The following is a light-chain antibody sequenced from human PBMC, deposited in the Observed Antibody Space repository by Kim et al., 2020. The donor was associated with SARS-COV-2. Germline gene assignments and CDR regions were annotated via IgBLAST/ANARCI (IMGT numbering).Light chain of an antibody. Sequence: SSELTQDPAVSVALGQTVRITCQGDSLRNYYASWYQQKPGEAPVLVIYGKNNRPSGIPDRFSGSSSGNTASLTITGAQAEDEADYYCNSRDSSGNHLDVVFGGGTQLTVL. CDR2: GKN. J-gene: IGLJ2*01. CDR3: NSRDSSGNHLDVV. V-gene: IGLV3-19*01. CDR1: SLRNYY.